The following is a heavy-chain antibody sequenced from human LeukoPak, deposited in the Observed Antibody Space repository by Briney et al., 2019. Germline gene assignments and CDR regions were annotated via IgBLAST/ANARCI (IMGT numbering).Heavy chain of an antibody. CDR2: IYHSGRT. V-gene: IGHV4-38-2*02. Sequence: PSETLSLTCTVSGYSISSGYYWGWIRQPPGKGLEWIGSIYHSGRTFYNPSLKSRVTISVDTSKNQFSLKLTSVTAADTAVYYCARLPRLGRMVRGVTMKTGFDYWGQGTLVTVSS. D-gene: IGHD3-10*01. CDR3: ARLPRLGRMVRGVTMKTGFDY. CDR1: GYSISSGYY. J-gene: IGHJ4*02.